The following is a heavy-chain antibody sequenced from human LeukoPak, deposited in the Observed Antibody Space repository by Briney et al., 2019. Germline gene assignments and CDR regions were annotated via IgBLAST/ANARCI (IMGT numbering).Heavy chain of an antibody. J-gene: IGHJ4*02. V-gene: IGHV3-23*01. CDR1: GFTFSNYA. CDR2: IVTDGGRT. Sequence: GGSLRLSCAASGFTFSNYAMSWVRQAPGKGLEWVSAIVTDGGRTYYADSVKGRFTISRDNSKNSLYLQMNSLRAEDTAVYYCARDQGEYFDYWGQGTLVTVSS. CDR3: ARDQGEYFDY. D-gene: IGHD3-16*01.